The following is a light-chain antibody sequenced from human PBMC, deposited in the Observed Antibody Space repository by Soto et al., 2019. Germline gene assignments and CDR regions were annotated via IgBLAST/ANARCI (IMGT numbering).Light chain of an antibody. Sequence: QSALTQPRSVSGSPGQSVTISCTGTSSDIGDSNYVSWYQQHPGKAPKLLIYDVTRRPSGVPDRFSGSKSGNTASLTISGLQAEDEADYFCCSYAGSYTLVFGGGPSSPS. V-gene: IGLV2-11*01. J-gene: IGLJ2*01. CDR3: CSYAGSYTLV. CDR2: DVT. CDR1: SSDIGDSNY.